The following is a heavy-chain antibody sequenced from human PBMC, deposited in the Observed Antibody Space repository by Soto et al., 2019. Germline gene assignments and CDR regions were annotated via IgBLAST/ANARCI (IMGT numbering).Heavy chain of an antibody. CDR3: ARRFLEWLPARGMDV. V-gene: IGHV4-31*02. D-gene: IGHD3-3*01. J-gene: IGHJ6*02. CDR1: GGSISSGGYY. Sequence: SETLSLTCPVSGGSISSGGYYWSCIRQHPGKGLEWIGYIYYSGSTYYNPSLKSRVTISVDTSKNQFSLKLSSVTAADTAVYYCARRFLEWLPARGMDVWGQGTTGTVSS. CDR2: IYYSGST.